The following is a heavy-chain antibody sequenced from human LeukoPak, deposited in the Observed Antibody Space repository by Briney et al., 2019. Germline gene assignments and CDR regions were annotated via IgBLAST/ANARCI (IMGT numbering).Heavy chain of an antibody. J-gene: IGHJ4*02. CDR1: GFIFSSYN. Sequence: GRSLRLSCAASGFIFSSYNMNWVRQAPGKGLEWVSSISTSSSYIYYADSVKGRFTISRDNAKNSLYLQMNSLRGEDTAVYYCARVLRYYYDSRGHDYWGQGTLVTVSS. CDR3: ARVLRYYYDSRGHDY. D-gene: IGHD3-22*01. V-gene: IGHV3-21*01. CDR2: ISTSSSYI.